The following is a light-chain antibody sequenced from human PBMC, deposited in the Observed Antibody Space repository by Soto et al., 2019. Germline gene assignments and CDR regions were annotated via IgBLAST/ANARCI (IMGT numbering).Light chain of an antibody. Sequence: DIQLTQSPSFLSASVGDRVTITCRASQVIGSYLAWYQQRPGKAPKLLIYAASTLQSGDPSRFSGSGSGKEFTLTISSLQPEDFASFYGQRLNSYPRTFGQGTKLEIK. V-gene: IGKV1-9*01. CDR2: AAS. J-gene: IGKJ2*01. CDR1: QVIGSY. CDR3: QRLNSYPRT.